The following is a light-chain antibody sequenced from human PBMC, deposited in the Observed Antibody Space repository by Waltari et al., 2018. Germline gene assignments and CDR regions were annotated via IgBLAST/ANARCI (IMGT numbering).Light chain of an antibody. J-gene: IGLJ1*01. CDR1: SRDVGSSNL. CDR2: EVS. V-gene: IGLV2-23*02. Sequence: QSALTQPASVSGSPGQSITISCTGTSRDVGSSNLVSWYQHHPGKAPKLMIYEVSKRPSGVSNRFSGSKSGNTASLRISGLQAEDEADYYCCSYVGSSYVFGSGTKVTVL. CDR3: CSYVGSSYV.